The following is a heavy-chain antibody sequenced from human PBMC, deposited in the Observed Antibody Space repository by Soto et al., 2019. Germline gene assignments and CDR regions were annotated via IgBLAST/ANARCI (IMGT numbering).Heavy chain of an antibody. Sequence: GGSLRLSCAASGFTFSNYAMSWVRQAPGKGLEWVSLVSATAGITYYTDSVKGRFTISRDNSRNTVYLQMNSLRADDTAVYYCAKDRLAGGFDYWGQGTLVTVSS. J-gene: IGHJ4*02. V-gene: IGHV3-23*01. CDR1: GFTFSNYA. CDR2: VSATAGIT. D-gene: IGHD3-16*01. CDR3: AKDRLAGGFDY.